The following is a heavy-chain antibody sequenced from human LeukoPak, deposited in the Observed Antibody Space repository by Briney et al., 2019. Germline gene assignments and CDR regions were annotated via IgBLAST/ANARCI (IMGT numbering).Heavy chain of an antibody. CDR2: INTNAGNP. D-gene: IGHD2-2*01. CDR1: GYTFSNYA. V-gene: IGHV7-4-1*02. CDR3: ARGSISCSY. Sequence: ASVKVSCKGSGYTFSNYAIYLVRQAPGQGLEWMGWINTNAGNPTYAQGFTGRFVFSLDTSVSTAYLQISSLKAEDTAVYYCARGSISCSYWGQGTLVTVSS. J-gene: IGHJ4*02.